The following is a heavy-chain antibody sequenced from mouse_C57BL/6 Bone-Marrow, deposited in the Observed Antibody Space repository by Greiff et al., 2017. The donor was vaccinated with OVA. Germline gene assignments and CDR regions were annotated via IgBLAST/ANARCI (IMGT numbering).Heavy chain of an antibody. J-gene: IGHJ3*01. D-gene: IGHD2-3*01. Sequence: EVQLQQSGPELVKPGASVKISCKASGYTFTDYYMNWVKQSHGKSLEWIGDINPNNGGTSYNQKFKGKATLTVDKSSSTAYMELRSLTSEDSAVYYCARLGDGSFAYWGQGTLVTVSA. CDR3: ARLGDGSFAY. V-gene: IGHV1-26*01. CDR1: GYTFTDYY. CDR2: INPNNGGT.